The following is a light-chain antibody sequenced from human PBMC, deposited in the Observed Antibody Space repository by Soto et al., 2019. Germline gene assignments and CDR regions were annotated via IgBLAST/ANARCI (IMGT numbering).Light chain of an antibody. CDR3: QEYNSAPFT. Sequence: DIQMTQSPSSLSASIGDRVTITCRASQGITNYLAWYQQKPGTAPKLLIYGASTLQSGVPSRFSGRGSGTDFTLTISSLQPEDVATYYCQEYNSAPFTFGPGTKVDF. J-gene: IGKJ3*01. CDR2: GAS. V-gene: IGKV1-27*01. CDR1: QGITNY.